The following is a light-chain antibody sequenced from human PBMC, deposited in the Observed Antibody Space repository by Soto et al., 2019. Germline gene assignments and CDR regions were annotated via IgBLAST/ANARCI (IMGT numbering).Light chain of an antibody. V-gene: IGKV3-15*01. J-gene: IGKJ5*01. CDR3: QQYNNWPLIT. CDR1: QTVRNN. Sequence: EFVLTQSPGTLSLSPGERATLSCRASQTVRNNYLAWYQQKPGQAPRLLIYGTSIRATGVPARFSGGGSGTEFTLTISGLQSEDFAVYYCQQYNNWPLITFGQGTRLEIK. CDR2: GTS.